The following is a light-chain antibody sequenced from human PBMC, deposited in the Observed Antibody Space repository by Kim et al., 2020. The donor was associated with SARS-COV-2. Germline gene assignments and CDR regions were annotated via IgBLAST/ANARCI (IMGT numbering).Light chain of an antibody. CDR3: QHRKTWPVT. Sequence: LSPGERDTLSCRASQSVNNYLAWYQQKSGQAPRLLLYDVSNRATGIPARFSGSGSGTDFTLTISSLEPEDSAVYYCQHRKTWPVTFGGGTKVDIK. CDR2: DVS. J-gene: IGKJ4*01. V-gene: IGKV3-11*01. CDR1: QSVNNY.